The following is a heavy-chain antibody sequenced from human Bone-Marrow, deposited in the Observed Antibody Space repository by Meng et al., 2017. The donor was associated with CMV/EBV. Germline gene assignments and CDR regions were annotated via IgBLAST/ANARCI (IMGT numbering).Heavy chain of an antibody. CDR1: GGSISSSSYY. Sequence: SETLSLTCTVSGGSISSSSYYWGWIRQPPGKGLEWIGSIYYSGSTYYNPSLKSRVTISVDTSKNQFSLKLSSVTAADTAVYFCARYCGGDCYSHSFDYWGQGTLVTVSS. CDR3: ARYCGGDCYSHSFDY. J-gene: IGHJ4*02. V-gene: IGHV4-39*07. CDR2: IYYSGST. D-gene: IGHD2-21*01.